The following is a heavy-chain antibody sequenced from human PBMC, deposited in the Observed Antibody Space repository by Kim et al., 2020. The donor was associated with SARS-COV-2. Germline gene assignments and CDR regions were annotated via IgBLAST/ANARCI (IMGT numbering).Heavy chain of an antibody. J-gene: IGHJ6*02. D-gene: IGHD3-9*01. V-gene: IGHV1-18*04. CDR2: ISAYNGNT. CDR3: ARDAPYFDWSCFTYYYGMDV. CDR1: GYTFTSYV. Sequence: ASVKVSCKASGYTFTSYVISWVRQAPGQGLEWMGWISAYNGNTNYAQKLQGRVTMTTDTSTSTAYMELRSLRSDDTAVYYCARDAPYFDWSCFTYYYGMDVWGQGTTVTVSS.